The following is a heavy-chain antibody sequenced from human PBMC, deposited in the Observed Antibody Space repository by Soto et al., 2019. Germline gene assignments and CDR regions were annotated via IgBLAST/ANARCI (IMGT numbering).Heavy chain of an antibody. CDR3: AHRRNYCSGGRCHVWFDP. CDR2: IYWNDDK. CDR1: GFSLTTSGVG. V-gene: IGHV2-5*01. Sequence: SGPTLVNPTQTLTLTCTFPGFSLTTSGVGVGWIRQPPGKALEWFALIYWNDDKFYSSSLKSRVTITKDTSKNQVVLTMTNMDPVDTATYFCAHRRNYCSGGRCHVWFDPWGQGTLVTVSS. J-gene: IGHJ5*02. D-gene: IGHD2-15*01.